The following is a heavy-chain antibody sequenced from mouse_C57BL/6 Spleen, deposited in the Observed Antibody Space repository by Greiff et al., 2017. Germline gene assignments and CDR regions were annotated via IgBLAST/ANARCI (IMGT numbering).Heavy chain of an antibody. Sequence: QVQLQQSGAELMKPGASVKLSCKATGYTFTGYWIEWVKQRPGHGLEWIGEILPGSGSTNYNEKFKGTATFTADTSSNTAYMQLSSLTTEDSAIYYCARSPTVVPLGDYFDYWGQGTTLTVSS. CDR3: ARSPTVVPLGDYFDY. CDR1: GYTFTGYW. D-gene: IGHD1-1*01. V-gene: IGHV1-9*01. J-gene: IGHJ2*01. CDR2: ILPGSGST.